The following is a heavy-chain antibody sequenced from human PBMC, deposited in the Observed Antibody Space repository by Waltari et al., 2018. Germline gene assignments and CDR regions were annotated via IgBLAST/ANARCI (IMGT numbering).Heavy chain of an antibody. Sequence: QVQLVESGGGVVQPGRSLRLSCAASGFTFSSYAMHCVRKAPGKGLEWVAVISYDGSNKYYADSVKGRFTISRDNSKNTLYLQMNSLRAEDTAVYYCASNLDYGDYTEYFDYWGQGTLVTVSS. D-gene: IGHD4-17*01. CDR3: ASNLDYGDYTEYFDY. CDR1: GFTFSSYA. CDR2: ISYDGSNK. V-gene: IGHV3-30-3*01. J-gene: IGHJ4*02.